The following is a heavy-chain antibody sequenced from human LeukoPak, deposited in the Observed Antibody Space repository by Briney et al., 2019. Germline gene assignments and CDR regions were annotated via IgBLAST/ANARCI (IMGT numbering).Heavy chain of an antibody. CDR3: ARVGGHYDILTGYYSLYYFDY. CDR1: GFTFSSYS. Sequence: GGSLRLSCAASGFTFSSYSMNWVRQAPGKGLEWVSSISSSSSYIYYADSEKGRFTISRDNPKNSLYLQMNSLGAEDTAVYCCARVGGHYDILTGYYSLYYFDYWGQGTLVTVSS. V-gene: IGHV3-21*01. CDR2: ISSSSSYI. D-gene: IGHD3-9*01. J-gene: IGHJ4*02.